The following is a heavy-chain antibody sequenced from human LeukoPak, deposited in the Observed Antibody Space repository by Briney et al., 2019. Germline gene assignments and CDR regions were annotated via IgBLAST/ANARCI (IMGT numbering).Heavy chain of an antibody. J-gene: IGHJ4*02. D-gene: IGHD3-16*01. CDR2: IIQDGSDK. CDR3: VREGELYYHATYFDH. V-gene: IGHV3-7*01. Sequence: PGGSLRLSCVVSRFTSGFTFSTSWMSWVRQAPGKGLEWVANIIQDGSDKQYVDSVKGRFSISRDNAKNSLFLQMNSLRVEDTAVYYCVREGELYYHATYFDHWGQGTLVTVSS. CDR1: RFTSGFTFSTSW.